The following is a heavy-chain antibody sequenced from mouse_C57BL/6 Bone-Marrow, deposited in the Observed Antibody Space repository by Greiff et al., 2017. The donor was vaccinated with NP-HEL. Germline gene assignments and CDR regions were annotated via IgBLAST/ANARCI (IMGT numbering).Heavy chain of an antibody. CDR2: IDPNSGGT. CDR3: ARSYGSSYGFAY. D-gene: IGHD1-1*01. Sequence: LQQPGASVKLSCKASGYTFTSYWMHWVKQRPGRGLEWIGRIDPNSGGTKYNEKFKSKATLTVDKPSSTAYMQLSSLTSEDSAVYYCARSYGSSYGFAYWGQGTLVTVSA. V-gene: IGHV1-72*01. J-gene: IGHJ3*01. CDR1: GYTFTSYW.